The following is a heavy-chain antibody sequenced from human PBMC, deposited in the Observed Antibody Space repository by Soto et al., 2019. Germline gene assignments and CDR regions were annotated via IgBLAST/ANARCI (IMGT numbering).Heavy chain of an antibody. CDR3: AKAYAITIFGVQQTFAP. V-gene: IGHV3-23*01. D-gene: IGHD3-3*01. J-gene: IGHJ5*02. CDR2: ISGSGGST. CDR1: GFTFSSYA. Sequence: GGSLRLACAASGFTFSSYAMSWVRQAPGKGLEWVSAISGSGGSTYYADSVKGRFTISRDNSKNTLYLQMNSLRAEDTAVYYCAKAYAITIFGVQQTFAPWGQGTLVTVSS.